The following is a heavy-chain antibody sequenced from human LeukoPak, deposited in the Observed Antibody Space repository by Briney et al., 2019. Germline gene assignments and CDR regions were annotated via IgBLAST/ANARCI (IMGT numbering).Heavy chain of an antibody. CDR3: ARSGLWVDSFYFYMDV. CDR1: GFTFSDYW. D-gene: IGHD1-26*01. Sequence: GGSLRLSCTASGFTFSDYWMTWVPQAPGKGLEWVANIKHDGSEKQDGSEKNYVDSVKGRFTISRDNAKNSLYLQMNSLRAEDTAVYYCARSGLWVDSFYFYMDVWGKGTTVTVSS. J-gene: IGHJ6*03. CDR2: IKHDGSEKQDGSEK. V-gene: IGHV3-7*01.